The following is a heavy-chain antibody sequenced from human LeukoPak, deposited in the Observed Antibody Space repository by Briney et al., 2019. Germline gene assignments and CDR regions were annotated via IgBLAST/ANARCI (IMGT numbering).Heavy chain of an antibody. V-gene: IGHV4-34*01. CDR3: ASTYSSGWYGGDY. Sequence: SETLSLTCAVYGGSFSGYYWSWIRQPPGKGLEWIGEINHTGGTNYNPSLKSRVTISVDTSKNQFSLKLTSVTAADTAVYYCASTYSSGWYGGDYWGQGALVTVSS. CDR1: GGSFSGYY. CDR2: INHTGGT. D-gene: IGHD6-19*01. J-gene: IGHJ4*02.